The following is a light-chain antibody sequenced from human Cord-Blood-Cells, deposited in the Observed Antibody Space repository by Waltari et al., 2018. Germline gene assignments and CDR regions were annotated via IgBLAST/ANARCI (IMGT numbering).Light chain of an antibody. Sequence: QSALTQPASVSGSPGQSITISRTGTSSAVGGYNFVSWYQQHPGTAPTLIIFEVSKQPSGVSNRFSGSKSGNTASLTISVLQAEDEADYYCSSYTSSSTVVFGGGTKLTVL. V-gene: IGLV2-14*01. CDR2: EVS. CDR1: SSAVGGYNF. CDR3: SSYTSSSTVV. J-gene: IGLJ2*01.